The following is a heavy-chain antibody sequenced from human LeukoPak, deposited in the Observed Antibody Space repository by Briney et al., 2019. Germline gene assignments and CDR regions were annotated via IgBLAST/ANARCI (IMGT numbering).Heavy chain of an antibody. D-gene: IGHD3-10*01. CDR2: IYSGGSS. CDR3: ARGGDPVYFDD. Sequence: GGSLGLSCAASGFTVSRNDMSWVRQAPGKGLEWVSVIYSGGSSFYADSVKGRFSISRDKSKNTTFLQMNSLRAEDMAVYYCARGGDPVYFDDWGQGTLVTVSS. CDR1: GFTVSRND. J-gene: IGHJ4*02. V-gene: IGHV3-66*01.